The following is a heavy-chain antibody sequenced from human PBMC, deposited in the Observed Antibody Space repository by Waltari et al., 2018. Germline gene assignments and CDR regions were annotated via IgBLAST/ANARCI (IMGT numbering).Heavy chain of an antibody. Sequence: EVQLVESGGGLVQPGGSLRLSCAASGFTFSSYSMNWVRQAPGKGLEWVSYISSSSSTIYYADSVKGRFTISRDNAKNSLYLQMNSLRAEDTAVYYCARDTLRDYYYYYYMDVWGKGTTGTVSS. V-gene: IGHV3-48*04. CDR2: ISSSSSTI. D-gene: IGHD4-17*01. CDR1: GFTFSSYS. J-gene: IGHJ6*03. CDR3: ARDTLRDYYYYYYMDV.